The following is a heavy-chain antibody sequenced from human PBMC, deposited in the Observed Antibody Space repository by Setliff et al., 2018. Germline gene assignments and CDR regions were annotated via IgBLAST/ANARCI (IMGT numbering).Heavy chain of an antibody. D-gene: IGHD1-7*01. CDR3: AKPQLELRWGFES. J-gene: IGHJ4*02. Sequence: PGGSLRPSCAASGFTFSTYAMSWVRQAPGKGLEWVSTIYSGDRDTFYTDSVKGRFTIFRDGSKNTLYLQMTSLRAEDTAVYYCAKPQLELRWGFESWGQGTLVTVPQ. CDR2: IYSGDRDT. CDR1: GFTFSTYA. V-gene: IGHV3-23*03.